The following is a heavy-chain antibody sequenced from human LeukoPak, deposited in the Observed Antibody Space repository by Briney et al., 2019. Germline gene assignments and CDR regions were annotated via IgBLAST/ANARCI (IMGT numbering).Heavy chain of an antibody. J-gene: IGHJ4*02. CDR2: ISSSSSYI. V-gene: IGHV3-21*01. CDR1: GFTFSSYS. CDR3: ARDMYSSGSPSPFDY. D-gene: IGHD6-19*01. Sequence: GGSLRLSCAASGFTFSSYSMNWVRQAPGKGLEWVSSISSSSSYIYYADSVKGRFTISRDNAKNSLYLQMNSLRAEDTAVYYCARDMYSSGSPSPFDYWGQGTLVTVSS.